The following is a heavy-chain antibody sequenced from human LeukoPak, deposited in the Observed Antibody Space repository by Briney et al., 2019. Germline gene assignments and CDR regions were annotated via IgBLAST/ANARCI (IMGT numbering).Heavy chain of an antibody. V-gene: IGHV3-48*01. Sequence: PGGSLRLSCAASGFTFSRYTMFWVRQAPGMGLEWVSYISSSGTAMDYADSVKGRFTISRDNAKNSLYLQMNSLRAEDTAVYYCARVCYSPSPTPFDYWGQGTRVTVSS. J-gene: IGHJ4*02. CDR1: GFTFSRYT. D-gene: IGHD2-15*01. CDR3: ARVCYSPSPTPFDY. CDR2: ISSSGTAM.